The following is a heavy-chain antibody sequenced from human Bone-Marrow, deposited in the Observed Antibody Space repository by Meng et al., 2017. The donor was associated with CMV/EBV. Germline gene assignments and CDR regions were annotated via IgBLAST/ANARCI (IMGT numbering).Heavy chain of an antibody. Sequence: ASVKVSCKASGYTFTSYYMHWVRQAPGQGLEWMGWINPNSGGTKYAQKFQGRVTMTRDTSITTAYMEVSSLRSDDTAVYYCARDSSDTTMTTPYYFHSWGQGTLVTVSS. D-gene: IGHD4-17*01. J-gene: IGHJ4*02. V-gene: IGHV1-2*02. CDR3: ARDSSDTTMTTPYYFHS. CDR2: INPNSGGT. CDR1: GYTFTSYY.